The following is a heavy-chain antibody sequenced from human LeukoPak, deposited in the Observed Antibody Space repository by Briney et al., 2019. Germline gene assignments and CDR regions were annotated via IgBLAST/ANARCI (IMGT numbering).Heavy chain of an antibody. D-gene: IGHD4-17*01. CDR1: GGTFSKYA. CDR3: ARGSVDYGDYGLGGMDV. V-gene: IGHV1-69*13. J-gene: IGHJ6*02. CDR2: IIPIFGTA. Sequence: ASVKVSCKASGGTFSKYAISWVRQAPGQGLEWMGGIIPIFGTANYAQKFQGSVTITADESTSTAYMELSSLRSEDTAVYYCARGSVDYGDYGLGGMDVWGQGTTVTVSS.